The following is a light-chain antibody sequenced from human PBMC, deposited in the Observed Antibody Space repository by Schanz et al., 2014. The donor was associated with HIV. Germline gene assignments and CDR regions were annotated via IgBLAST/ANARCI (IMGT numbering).Light chain of an antibody. J-gene: IGKJ1*01. CDR2: DTS. CDR3: QQYGSSVRT. Sequence: DIVLPQFPGTLSLSPGERATLSCRASQSISNYLAWYPQKPGQAPRLLIYDTSSRATGIPDRFSGSGSGTDFTLTISRLEPEDFAVYYCQQYGSSVRTFGQGTKVDI. CDR1: QSISNY. V-gene: IGKV3-20*01.